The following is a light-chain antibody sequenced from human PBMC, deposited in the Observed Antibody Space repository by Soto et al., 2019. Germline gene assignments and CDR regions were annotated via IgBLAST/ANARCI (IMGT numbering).Light chain of an antibody. CDR3: QQYNNWPPWT. CDR1: QSVSSN. CDR2: GAS. Sequence: EIVMTQSPATLSVSPGERANLSCSASQSVSSNLAWYQQEPGQAPRLLIYGASTRATGIPARFSGSGSGTEFTLTISSLQSQDFAVYYCQQYNNWPPWTFGQGTKVDIK. V-gene: IGKV3-15*01. J-gene: IGKJ1*01.